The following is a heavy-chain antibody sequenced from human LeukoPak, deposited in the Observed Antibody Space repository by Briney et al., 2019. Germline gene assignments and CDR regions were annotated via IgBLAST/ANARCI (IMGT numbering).Heavy chain of an antibody. D-gene: IGHD3-10*01. V-gene: IGHV3-49*03. CDR3: TRDKVRGVINY. CDR1: GFTFGDYA. Sequence: PGGSLRLSCTASGFTFGDYAMSWFRQAPGKGLEWVGFIRSKAYGGTTEYAASVKGRFTISRDDSKSIAYLQMNSLKTEDTAVYYCTRDKVRGVINYWGQGTLVTVSS. J-gene: IGHJ4*02. CDR2: IRSKAYGGTT.